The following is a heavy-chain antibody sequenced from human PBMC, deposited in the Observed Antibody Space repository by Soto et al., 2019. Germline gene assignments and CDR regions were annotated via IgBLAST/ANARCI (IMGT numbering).Heavy chain of an antibody. D-gene: IGHD5-18*01. CDR2: IYPGDSDT. J-gene: IGHJ6*02. V-gene: IGHV5-51*01. Sequence: GESLKISCKGSGYSFTSYWIGWVRQMPGKGLEWMGIIYPGDSDTRYSPSFQGQVTISADKSISTAYLQWSSLKASDTAMYYCARPVDTAMVRSRYGMDVWGQGTTDTDS. CDR3: ARPVDTAMVRSRYGMDV. CDR1: GYSFTSYW.